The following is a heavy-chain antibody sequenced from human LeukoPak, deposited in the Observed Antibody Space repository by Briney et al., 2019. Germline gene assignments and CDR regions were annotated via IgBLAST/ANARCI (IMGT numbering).Heavy chain of an antibody. CDR2: ILNDGSNE. V-gene: IGHV3-30*02. CDR1: GFTFSDYR. J-gene: IGHJ5*02. D-gene: IGHD2-2*01. Sequence: GGSLRLSCAASGFTFSDYRRHWVPQAPGKGRERVSFILNDGSNEYYPDSVKGRFTISRVNSRNTLYRQMNSLRAEDTAVYYCAKGGSASNNWFDPWGQGTLVTVSS. CDR3: AKGGSASNNWFDP.